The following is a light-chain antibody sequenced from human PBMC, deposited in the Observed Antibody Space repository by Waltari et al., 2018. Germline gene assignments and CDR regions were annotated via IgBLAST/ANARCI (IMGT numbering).Light chain of an antibody. J-gene: IGLJ3*02. CDR3: QTGGHGTWV. Sequence: QLVLTQSPSASASLGASVKLTCTLSSGHSSNIIAWLQQQPGAGPGYLMKVNSEGSHSKGDEIPDRFSGSSSGAERYLTISSVQSDDEADYYCQTGGHGTWVFGGGTKLTVL. CDR2: VNSEGSH. V-gene: IGLV4-69*01. CDR1: SGHSSNI.